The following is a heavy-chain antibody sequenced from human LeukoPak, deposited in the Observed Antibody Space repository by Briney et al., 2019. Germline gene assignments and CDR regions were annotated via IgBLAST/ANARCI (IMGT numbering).Heavy chain of an antibody. CDR3: ARDHCSGGTCLGAH. Sequence: SVKVSCKVSGDTFNDYTISWVRQPPGQGLEWMGRVMPFLGVANYAQKFEGRATITADRSTSTAYMELSGLRSEDTAVYYCARDHCSGGTCLGAHWGQGTLVTVSS. J-gene: IGHJ4*02. CDR2: VMPFLGVA. V-gene: IGHV1-69*04. CDR1: GDTFNDYT. D-gene: IGHD2-15*01.